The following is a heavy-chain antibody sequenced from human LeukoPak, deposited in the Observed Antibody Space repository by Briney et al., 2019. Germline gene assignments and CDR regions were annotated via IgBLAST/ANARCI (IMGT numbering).Heavy chain of an antibody. CDR3: ARALTIAVAGTVDY. J-gene: IGHJ4*02. CDR1: GFTFTKYW. D-gene: IGHD6-19*01. CDR2: ISYDGSNK. V-gene: IGHV3-30-3*01. Sequence: PGGSLRLSCAASGFTFTKYWMTWVRQAPGKGLEWVAVISYDGSNKYYADSVKGRFTISRDNSKNTLYLQMNSLRAEDTAVYYCARALTIAVAGTVDYWGQGTLVTVSS.